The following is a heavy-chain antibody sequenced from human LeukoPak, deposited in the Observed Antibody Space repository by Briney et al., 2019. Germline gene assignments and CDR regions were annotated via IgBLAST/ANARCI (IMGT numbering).Heavy chain of an antibody. V-gene: IGHV1-69-2*01. Sequence: ASVKVSCKVSGYTFTDHYMHWVQQAPGKGLEWMGLVDPEGGETIYAEKFQGRVTITADTSTDTAYMELSSLRSEDTAVYYCATEGAYNWFDPWGQGTLVTVSS. CDR2: VDPEGGET. CDR1: GYTFTDHY. J-gene: IGHJ5*02. D-gene: IGHD3-16*01. CDR3: ATEGAYNWFDP.